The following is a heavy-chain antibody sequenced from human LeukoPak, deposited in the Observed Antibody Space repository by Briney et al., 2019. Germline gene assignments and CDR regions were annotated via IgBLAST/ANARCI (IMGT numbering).Heavy chain of an antibody. CDR2: IYASGST. D-gene: IGHD3-10*01. CDR1: GGSISSYY. Sequence: SETLSLTCTVSGGSISSYYWSWIRQPAGRGLEWLGRIYASGSTNYNPSLKSRVTVSVDTSQNQFSLKVSSVTAADTAVYYCALMVRGVIDYWGQGTLVTVSS. V-gene: IGHV4-4*07. CDR3: ALMVRGVIDY. J-gene: IGHJ4*02.